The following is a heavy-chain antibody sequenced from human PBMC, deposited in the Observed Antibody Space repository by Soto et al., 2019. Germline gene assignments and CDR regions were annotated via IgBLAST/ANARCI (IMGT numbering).Heavy chain of an antibody. J-gene: IGHJ2*01. D-gene: IGHD2-15*01. Sequence: QVQLVQSGAEVKKPGSSVKVSCKASGGTFSSYAISWVRQAPGQGLEWMGGIIPIFGTTNYAQKFQGRVTITADESTSPAYMELSSLRSEDPAMYYCARVVTVVKSFHYWYFDLWGRGTLVTVSS. V-gene: IGHV1-69*12. CDR1: GGTFSSYA. CDR2: IIPIFGTT. CDR3: ARVVTVVKSFHYWYFDL.